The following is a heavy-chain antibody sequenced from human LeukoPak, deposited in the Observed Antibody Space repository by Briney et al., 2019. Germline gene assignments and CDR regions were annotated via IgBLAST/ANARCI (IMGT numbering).Heavy chain of an antibody. Sequence: PSGTLSLTCTVSGGSISSSNWWSWVRQAPGKGLEWIGEIYHSGITNYNPSLKSRVTISVDKSKNQFSLKLSSVTAADTAVYYCASITSVTVVSPGAFDIWGQGTMVTVSS. CDR3: ASITSVTVVSPGAFDI. CDR1: GGSISSSNW. CDR2: IYHSGIT. V-gene: IGHV4-4*02. D-gene: IGHD4-23*01. J-gene: IGHJ3*02.